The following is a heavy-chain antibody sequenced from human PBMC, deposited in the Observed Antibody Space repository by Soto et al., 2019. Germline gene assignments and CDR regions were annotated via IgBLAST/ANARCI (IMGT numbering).Heavy chain of an antibody. CDR3: ARGPDSSGWPY. J-gene: IGHJ4*02. CDR1: GFTFSSYG. Sequence: VGSLRLSCAASGFTFSSYGMHWVRQAPGKGLEWVAVIWYDGSNKYYADSVKGRFTISRDNSKNTLYLQMNSLRAEDTAVYYCARGPDSSGWPYWGQGTLVTVSS. CDR2: IWYDGSNK. V-gene: IGHV3-33*01. D-gene: IGHD6-19*01.